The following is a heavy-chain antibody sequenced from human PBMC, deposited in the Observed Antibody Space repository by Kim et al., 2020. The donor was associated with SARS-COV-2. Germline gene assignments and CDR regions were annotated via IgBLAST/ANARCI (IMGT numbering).Heavy chain of an antibody. Sequence: GGSLRLSCTASGFTFGDYAMSWFRQAPGKGLEWVCFIRSKAYGGTTEYAASVKGRFTISRADYKSIAYLQMNSLKTEDTAVYYCTRALGGYNRVYFDFWGQGTLVTVSS. CDR2: IRSKAYGGTT. D-gene: IGHD5-12*01. J-gene: IGHJ4*02. V-gene: IGHV3-49*03. CDR1: GFTFGDYA. CDR3: TRALGGYNRVYFDF.